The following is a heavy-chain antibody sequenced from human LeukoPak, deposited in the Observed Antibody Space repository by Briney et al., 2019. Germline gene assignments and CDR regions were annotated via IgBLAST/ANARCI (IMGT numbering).Heavy chain of an antibody. V-gene: IGHV3-30*18. CDR1: GFTFSSYG. CDR2: ISYDGSNK. Sequence: GRSLRLSCAASGFTFSSYGMHWVRKAPGKGLEWVAVISYDGSNKYYADSVKGRFTISRDNSKNTLYLQMNSLRAEDTAVYYCAKDRGSGGYYGMDVWGQGTTVTVSS. D-gene: IGHD6-19*01. J-gene: IGHJ6*02. CDR3: AKDRGSGGYYGMDV.